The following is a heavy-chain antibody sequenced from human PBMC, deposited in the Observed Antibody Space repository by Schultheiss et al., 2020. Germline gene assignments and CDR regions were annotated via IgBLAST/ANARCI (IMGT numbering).Heavy chain of an antibody. CDR2: MNPNSGNT. D-gene: IGHD6-19*01. V-gene: IGHV1-8*01. J-gene: IGHJ6*04. CDR1: GYTFTSYD. Sequence: ASVKVSCKASGYTFTSYDINWVRQATGQGLEWMGWMNPNSGNTGYAQKFQGRVTMTRNTSISTAYMELSSLRSEDTAVYYCAKWNSSGWRPFVAEVDVWGKGTTVTVSS. CDR3: AKWNSSGWRPFVAEVDV.